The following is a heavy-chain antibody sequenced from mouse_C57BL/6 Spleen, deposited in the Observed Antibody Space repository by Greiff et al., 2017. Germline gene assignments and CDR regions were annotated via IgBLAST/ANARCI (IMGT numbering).Heavy chain of an antibody. CDR1: GYTFTDYN. V-gene: IGHV1-22*01. Sequence: EVQLQQSGPELVKPGASVKMSCKASGYTFTDYNMHWVKQSHGKSLEWIGYINPNNGGTSYNQKFKGKATLTVNKSSSTAYMELRSLTSEDSAVYYCSYYGNYVGYFDVWGTGTTVTVSS. CDR2: INPNNGGT. J-gene: IGHJ1*03. CDR3: SYYGNYVGYFDV. D-gene: IGHD2-10*01.